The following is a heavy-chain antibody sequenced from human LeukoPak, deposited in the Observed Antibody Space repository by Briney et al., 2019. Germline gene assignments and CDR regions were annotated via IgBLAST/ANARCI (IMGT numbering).Heavy chain of an antibody. CDR2: ISSSSSYI. J-gene: IGHJ4*02. Sequence: KPGGSLRLSCAASGFTFSSYSMNWVRQAPGKGLEWVSSISSSSSYIYYADSVKGRFTISRDNAKNSLYLQMNSLRAEDTAVYYCARDLGYSYGTFDYWGQGTLVTVSS. CDR3: ARDLGYSYGTFDY. CDR1: GFTFSSYS. D-gene: IGHD5-18*01. V-gene: IGHV3-21*01.